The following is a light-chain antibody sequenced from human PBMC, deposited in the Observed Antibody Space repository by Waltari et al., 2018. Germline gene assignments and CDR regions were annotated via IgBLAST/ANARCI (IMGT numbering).Light chain of an antibody. CDR1: QDISNY. CDR3: QKYDSLSFT. J-gene: IGKJ2*01. Sequence: IQMTQSPSSLSASVGDRVTITCQASQDISNYLNWYQQKPGKAPKLLIYDASNLEKGVPSRFSGSGSGTDFTFTISSLQPEDIATYYCQKYDSLSFTFGQGTKLEIK. CDR2: DAS. V-gene: IGKV1-33*01.